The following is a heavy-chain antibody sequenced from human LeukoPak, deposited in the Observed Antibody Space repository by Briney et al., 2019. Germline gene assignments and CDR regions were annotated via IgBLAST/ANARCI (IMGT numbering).Heavy chain of an antibody. J-gene: IGHJ4*02. CDR3: ARGSSWNCGGDCYSIDS. Sequence: ASVKVCCKASGSTFIGYYMVWVRQAPGQGLEWMGWINPNSGGTIHAQKFQGRVTMTRDTSISTAYMELSRLRSDDTAVYYCARGSSWNCGGDCYSIDSWGQGTLVTVSS. CDR1: GSTFIGYY. V-gene: IGHV1-2*02. D-gene: IGHD2-21*02. CDR2: INPNSGGT.